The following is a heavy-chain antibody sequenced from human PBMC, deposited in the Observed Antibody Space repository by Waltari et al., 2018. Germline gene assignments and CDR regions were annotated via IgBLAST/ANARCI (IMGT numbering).Heavy chain of an antibody. Sequence: QVQLVQSGAEVKKPGASVKVSCKASGYTFTSYAMHWVRQAPGQRLEWMGWINAGNGNTKYSQRFQGRVTITRDTSASTAYMELSSLRSEDTAVYYCARAISGWYSEAPYFDYWGQGTLVTVSS. CDR3: ARAISGWYSEAPYFDY. CDR1: GYTFTSYA. J-gene: IGHJ4*02. D-gene: IGHD6-19*01. CDR2: INAGNGNT. V-gene: IGHV1-3*01.